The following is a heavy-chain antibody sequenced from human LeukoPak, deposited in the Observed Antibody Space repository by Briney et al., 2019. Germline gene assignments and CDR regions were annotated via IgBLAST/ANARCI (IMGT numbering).Heavy chain of an antibody. CDR2: TYYRSKWYN. J-gene: IGHJ5*02. Sequence: SQTLSLTCAISGDSVSSNSAAGNWSRQSPSRGLEWLGRTYYRSKWYNDYAVSVKSRITINPDTSKNQFSLQLNSVTPEDTAVYYCARGGYCSGGSCYSDWFDPWGQGTLVTVSS. V-gene: IGHV6-1*01. D-gene: IGHD2-15*01. CDR3: ARGGYCSGGSCYSDWFDP. CDR1: GDSVSSNSAA.